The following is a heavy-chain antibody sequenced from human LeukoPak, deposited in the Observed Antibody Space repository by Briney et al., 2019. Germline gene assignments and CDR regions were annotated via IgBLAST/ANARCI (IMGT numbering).Heavy chain of an antibody. D-gene: IGHD3-10*01. Sequence: ASVKVSCRASGGTFSSYAISWVRQAPGQGLEWMGGIIPIFGTANYAQKLQGRVTITADESTSTAYMGLSSLRSEDTAVYYCARGDPNYYGSGSYPSYYYYYGMDVWGQGTTVTVSS. CDR3: ARGDPNYYGSGSYPSYYYYYGMDV. CDR2: IIPIFGTA. V-gene: IGHV1-69*13. J-gene: IGHJ6*02. CDR1: GGTFSSYA.